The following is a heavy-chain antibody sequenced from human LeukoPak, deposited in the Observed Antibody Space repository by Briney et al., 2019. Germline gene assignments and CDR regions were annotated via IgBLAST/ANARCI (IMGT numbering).Heavy chain of an antibody. V-gene: IGHV3-30*18. J-gene: IGHJ1*01. CDR2: ISHDGTTT. CDR1: GFTSRNYG. D-gene: IGHD6-25*01. Sequence: GGSLRLSCVTSGFTSRNYGMQWVRQAPGKGLEWVAVISHDGTTTFYADSVKGRFTISRDNSKNTLDLQMDSLRAEDTAVYFCAKEPNAYSSGWYFQDWGQGTLVTVSS. CDR3: AKEPNAYSSGWYFQD.